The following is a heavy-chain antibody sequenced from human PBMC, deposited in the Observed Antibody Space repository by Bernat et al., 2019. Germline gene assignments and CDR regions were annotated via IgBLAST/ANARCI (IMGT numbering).Heavy chain of an antibody. CDR1: GYIFTNYY. J-gene: IGHJ1*01. V-gene: IGHV1-46*01. CDR3: ARVCDDSSGYLYFQH. D-gene: IGHD3-22*01. CDR2: INPSGGST. Sequence: QVQLVQSGAEVKKPGASVKVSCKASGYIFTNYYMHWVRQAPGQGLEWMGIINPSGGSTSYAQKFQGRVTMTRDTSTSTVYMELSSLRSEDTAVYYCARVCDDSSGYLYFQHWGQGTLVTVSS.